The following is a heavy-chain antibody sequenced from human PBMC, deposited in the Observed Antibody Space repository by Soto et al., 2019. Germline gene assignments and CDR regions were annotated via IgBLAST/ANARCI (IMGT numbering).Heavy chain of an antibody. J-gene: IGHJ4*02. CDR2: FVPMFSSS. D-gene: IGHD1-1*01. Sequence: QVQLVQSGAEVRKPGSSVNVSCKASGTTFSTHGIHWVRQAPGQGLEWMGGFVPMFSSSNYAQKFQGRLTIVADESTNSAYMEPSSLRADDSAIFYCARSDGMYYFDHWGQGTLVTVSS. V-gene: IGHV1-69*01. CDR3: ARSDGMYYFDH. CDR1: GTTFSTHG.